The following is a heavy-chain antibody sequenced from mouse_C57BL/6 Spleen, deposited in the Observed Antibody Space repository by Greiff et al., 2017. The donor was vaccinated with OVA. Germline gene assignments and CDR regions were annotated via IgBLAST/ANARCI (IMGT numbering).Heavy chain of an antibody. CDR3: AGDLTGYYAMDY. V-gene: IGHV12-3*01. CDR2: ITHSGET. Sequence: QVHVKQSGPGLVKPSQSLFLTCSITGFPITSGYYWIWIRQSPGKPLEWMGYITHSGETFYNPSLQSPISITRETSKNQFFLQLNSVTTEDTAMYYCAGDLTGYYAMDYWGQGTSVTVSS. CDR1: GFPITSGYY. D-gene: IGHD4-1*01. J-gene: IGHJ4*01.